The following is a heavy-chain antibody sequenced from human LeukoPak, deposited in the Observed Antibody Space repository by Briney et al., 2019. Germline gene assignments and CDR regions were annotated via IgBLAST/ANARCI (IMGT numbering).Heavy chain of an antibody. V-gene: IGHV1-46*01. CDR3: ARANRKWLAPGGWFDP. Sequence: ASVKVSCKASGYTFTSYYMHWVRQAPGQGLEWMGIINPSGGRTGYAQKFQSRVTMTRDTSTSTVYMQLSSLRSEDTAVYYCARANRKWLAPGGWFDPWGEGTLVTVSS. D-gene: IGHD6-19*01. J-gene: IGHJ5*02. CDR1: GYTFTSYY. CDR2: INPSGGRT.